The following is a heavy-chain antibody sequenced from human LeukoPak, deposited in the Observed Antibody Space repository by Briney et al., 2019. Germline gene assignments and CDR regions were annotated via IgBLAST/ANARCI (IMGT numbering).Heavy chain of an antibody. CDR3: ARGGMATVFDY. J-gene: IGHJ4*02. CDR2: IYTSGST. D-gene: IGHD5-24*01. CDR1: GGSISSYY. Sequence: PSETLSLTCTVSGGSISSYYWSWIRQPAGKGLEWIGRIYTSGSTNYSPSLKSRATISVDTSKKQFSLKLNSMTAADTAVYYCARGGMATVFDYWGQGTLVTVSS. V-gene: IGHV4-4*07.